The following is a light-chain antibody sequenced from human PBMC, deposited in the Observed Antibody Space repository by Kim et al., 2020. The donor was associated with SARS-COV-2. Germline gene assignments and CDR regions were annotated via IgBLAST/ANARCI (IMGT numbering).Light chain of an antibody. CDR3: QVWDSSTKGV. J-gene: IGLJ3*02. CDR1: KLGDKY. CDR2: QDT. V-gene: IGLV3-1*01. Sequence: VSPGQTASITCSGDKLGDKYVCWYQQKPGQSPAPVIFQDTKRPSGIPERFSGSKSGNTATLTISGTQPTDEAYYYCQVWDSSTKGVFGGGTQVTVL.